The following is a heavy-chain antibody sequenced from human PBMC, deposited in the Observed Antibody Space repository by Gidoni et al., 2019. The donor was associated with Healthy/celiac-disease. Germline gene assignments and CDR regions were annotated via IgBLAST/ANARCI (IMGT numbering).Heavy chain of an antibody. CDR2: ISYDGSNK. CDR3: ARVALWFGVLLGDYFDY. CDR1: GFTFRSYA. J-gene: IGHJ4*02. Sequence: QVQLVESGGGVVQPGRSRRLSCAASGFTFRSYAMHWVRQAPGKGLEWVAVISYDGSNKYYADSVKGRFTISRDNSKNTLYLQMNSLRAEDTAVYYCARVALWFGVLLGDYFDYWGQGTLVTVSS. V-gene: IGHV3-30-3*01. D-gene: IGHD3-10*01.